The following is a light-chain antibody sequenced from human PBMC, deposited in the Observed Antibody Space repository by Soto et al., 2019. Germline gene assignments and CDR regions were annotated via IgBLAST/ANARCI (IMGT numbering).Light chain of an antibody. V-gene: IGKV2-28*01. CDR3: MQALQTPWT. CDR2: LGS. Sequence: DIVMTQSPLSLPVTPREPASISCRSSQSLLHSNGYNYLDWYLQKPGQSPQLLIYLGSNRASGVPDRFSGSGSGTDFTLKISRVEAEDVGVYYCMQALQTPWTFGPGTKVDIK. J-gene: IGKJ3*01. CDR1: QSLLHSNGYNY.